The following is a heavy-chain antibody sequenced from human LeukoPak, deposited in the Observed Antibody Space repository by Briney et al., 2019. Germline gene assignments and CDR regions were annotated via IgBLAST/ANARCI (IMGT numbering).Heavy chain of an antibody. CDR3: AKCPGVYYSSYMDV. CDR1: GFTFSSYA. Sequence: GGSLRLSCAASGFTFSSYAMSWVRQAPGKGLEWVAGICGSGVNTDYADSVKGRFTISRDTSKNTLYLQMKSLRAEDTAVYYAAKCPGVYYSSYMDVYGRGTTIIVSS. V-gene: IGHV3-23*01. CDR2: ICGSGVNT. J-gene: IGHJ6*03. D-gene: IGHD2-21*01.